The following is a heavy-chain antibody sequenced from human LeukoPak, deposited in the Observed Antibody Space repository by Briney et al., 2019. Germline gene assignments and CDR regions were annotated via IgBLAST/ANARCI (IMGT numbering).Heavy chain of an antibody. J-gene: IGHJ4*02. CDR2: IIPIFGTA. D-gene: IGHD3-16*01. Sequence: SVKVSCKASGGTFSSYAISWVRQAPGQGLEWMGGIIPIFGTANYAQKFQGRVTITADESTSTAYMELSSLRSEDTAVCYCARGATPGGVPFDYWGQGTLVTVSS. CDR1: GGTFSSYA. V-gene: IGHV1-69*13. CDR3: ARGATPGGVPFDY.